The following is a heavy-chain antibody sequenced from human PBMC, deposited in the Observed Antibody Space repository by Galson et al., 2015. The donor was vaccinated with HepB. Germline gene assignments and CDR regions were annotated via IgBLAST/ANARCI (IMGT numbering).Heavy chain of an antibody. Sequence: SLRLSCAASGFTFSSYAMHWVRQAPGKGLEYVSAISSNGGSTYYADSVKGRFTISRDNSKNTLCLQMSSLRAEDTAVYYCVNPYYDSSYYYYGMDVWGQGTTVTVSS. CDR2: ISSNGGST. CDR1: GFTFSSYA. J-gene: IGHJ6*02. CDR3: VNPYYDSSYYYYGMDV. D-gene: IGHD3-22*01. V-gene: IGHV3-64D*06.